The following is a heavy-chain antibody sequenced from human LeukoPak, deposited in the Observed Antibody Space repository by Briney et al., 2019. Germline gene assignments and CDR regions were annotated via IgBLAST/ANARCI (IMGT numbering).Heavy chain of an antibody. V-gene: IGHV5-51*01. CDR2: IYPDDSNT. D-gene: IGHD3-3*01. Sequence: KHGESLKISCKGSGYSFTNYWIGWVRQMPGKGLEWMGIIYPDDSNTKYSPSFQGLVTISVDKSISTAYLQWSSLKASDTAMYYCARQSITIFGVPRGWFDPWGQGTLVTVSS. CDR3: ARQSITIFGVPRGWFDP. CDR1: GYSFTNYW. J-gene: IGHJ5*02.